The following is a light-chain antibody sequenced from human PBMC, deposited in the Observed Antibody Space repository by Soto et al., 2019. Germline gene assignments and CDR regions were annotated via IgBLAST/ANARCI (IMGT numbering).Light chain of an antibody. CDR2: DAS. Sequence: DIQMTQSPSTLSASIGDRVTITCRASQNINNWIAWYQQKPGKAPKFLIYDASTLQSGVPSRFSGSGFGTDFSLTLSSLHPDDVGSDYCQHMRTFGQGTKVEMK. CDR1: QNINNW. V-gene: IGKV1-5*01. J-gene: IGKJ1*01. CDR3: QHMRT.